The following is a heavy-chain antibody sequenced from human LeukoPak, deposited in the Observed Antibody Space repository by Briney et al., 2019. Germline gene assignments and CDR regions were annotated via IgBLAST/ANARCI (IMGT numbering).Heavy chain of an antibody. CDR2: ISSSGSTI. D-gene: IGHD6-19*01. Sequence: GGSLRLSCAASGFTFSDYYMSWIRQAPWKGLEWVSYISSSGSTIYYADSVKGRFTISRDNAKNSLYLQMNSLRAEDTAVYYCARDRLDDAFDIWGQGTMVTVSS. J-gene: IGHJ3*02. V-gene: IGHV3-11*01. CDR1: GFTFSDYY. CDR3: ARDRLDDAFDI.